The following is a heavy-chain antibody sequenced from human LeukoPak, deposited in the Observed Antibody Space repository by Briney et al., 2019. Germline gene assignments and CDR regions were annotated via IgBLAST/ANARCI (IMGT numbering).Heavy chain of an antibody. CDR3: ARGWSWSFDF. V-gene: IGHV3-7*01. D-gene: IGHD6-13*01. CDR2: IKQEGSEK. J-gene: IGHJ4*02. CDR1: GFTFNTYW. Sequence: GGSLRLSCAASGFTFNTYWMNWLRQAPGKGLEWVAAIKQEGSEKYYVDSVKGRFTISRDTARNSLYLQMNSLRAEDTAVFYCARGWSWSFDFWGQGTLVTVSS.